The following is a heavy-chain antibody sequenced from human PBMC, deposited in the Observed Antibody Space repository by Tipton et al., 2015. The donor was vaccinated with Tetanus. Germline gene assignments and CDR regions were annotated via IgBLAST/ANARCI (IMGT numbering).Heavy chain of an antibody. CDR3: ARANNEFPKKGPFDS. CDR1: GGSVSSYY. J-gene: IGHJ4*02. Sequence: TLSLTCTVSGGSVSSYYWTWFRQPPGKRLEWIGFVSSSGNSNYSPSLTGRVSMPLDTSKNQFSLRLTSVTAADTAVYYCARANNEFPKKGPFDSWGQVSLVIVSS. D-gene: IGHD1-1*01. CDR2: VSSSGNS. V-gene: IGHV4-59*02.